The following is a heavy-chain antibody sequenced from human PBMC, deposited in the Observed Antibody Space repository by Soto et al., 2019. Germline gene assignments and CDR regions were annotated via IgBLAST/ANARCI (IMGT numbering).Heavy chain of an antibody. V-gene: IGHV3-33*01. CDR1: GFTFSSYG. D-gene: IGHD3-22*01. CDR2: IWYDGSNK. J-gene: IGHJ4*02. Sequence: QVQLVEAGGGVVQPGRSLRLSCAASGFTFSSYGMHWVRQAPGKGLEWVAVIWYDGSNKYYADSVKGRFTISRDNSKNTLYLQMNSLRAEDTAVYYCARGPYDSSGYYYVFDYWGQGTLVTVSS. CDR3: ARGPYDSSGYYYVFDY.